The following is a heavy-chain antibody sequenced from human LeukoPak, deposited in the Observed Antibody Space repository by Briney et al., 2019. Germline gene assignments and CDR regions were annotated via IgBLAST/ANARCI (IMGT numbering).Heavy chain of an antibody. V-gene: IGHV4-4*02. CDR3: ARVLALTWFDP. Sequence: SGTLSLTCAVSGGSISSGNWWSWVRQPPGQGLEWIGEIYHSGSTNYNPSLKSRVTISVDNSKNQFSLKLTSVTAADTAVYYCARVLALTWFDPWGQGTLVTVSS. J-gene: IGHJ5*02. D-gene: IGHD2/OR15-2a*01. CDR2: IYHSGST. CDR1: GGSISSGNW.